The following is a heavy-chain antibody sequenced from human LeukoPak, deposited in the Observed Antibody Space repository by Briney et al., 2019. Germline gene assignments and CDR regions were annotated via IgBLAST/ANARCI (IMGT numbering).Heavy chain of an antibody. D-gene: IGHD2-21*02. CDR3: GTGQHIVVVTAPFDY. CDR2: ISYDGSNK. V-gene: IGHV3-30-3*01. Sequence: PGGSLRLSCAASGFTFSSYAMHWVRQAPGKGLEWVAVISYDGSNKYYADSVKGRFTTSRDNSKNTLYLQMNSLRAEDTAVYYCGTGQHIVVVTAPFDYWGQGTLVTVSS. CDR1: GFTFSSYA. J-gene: IGHJ4*02.